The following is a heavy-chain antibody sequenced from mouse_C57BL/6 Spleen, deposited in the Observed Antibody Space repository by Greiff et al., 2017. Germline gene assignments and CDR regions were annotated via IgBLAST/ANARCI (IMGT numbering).Heavy chain of an antibody. D-gene: IGHD1-1*01. V-gene: IGHV1-7*01. CDR3: ARCVVADYYAMDY. Sequence: VHLVESGAELAKPGASVKLSCKASGYTFTSYWMHWVKQRPGQGLEWIGYINPSSGYTKYNQKFKDKATLTADKSSSTAYMQLSSLTYEDSAVYYCARCVVADYYAMDYWGQGTSVTVSS. CDR2: INPSSGYT. J-gene: IGHJ4*01. CDR1: GYTFTSYW.